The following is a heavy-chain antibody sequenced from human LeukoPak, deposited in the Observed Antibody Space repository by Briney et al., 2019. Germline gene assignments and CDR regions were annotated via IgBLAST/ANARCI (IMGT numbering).Heavy chain of an antibody. CDR1: GVSFSGYY. CDR3: ARGRGTLSY. Sequence: SETLSLTCAVYGVSFSGYYWSWIRQPPGKGLGWIGEIKHIGSTNYHPSIKRRVTTSVDTSKHQFSLKLSSVTAADTAVYYCARGRGTLSYWGQGTLVTVSS. CDR2: IKHIGST. J-gene: IGHJ4*02. V-gene: IGHV4-34*01. D-gene: IGHD2-15*01.